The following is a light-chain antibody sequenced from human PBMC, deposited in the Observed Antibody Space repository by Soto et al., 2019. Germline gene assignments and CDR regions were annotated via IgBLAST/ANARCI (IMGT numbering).Light chain of an antibody. V-gene: IGKV3-15*01. J-gene: IGKJ2*01. Sequence: EIVMTQSPATLSVSPGERATLSCRASQSVGSNLAWYQHRPGQAPRLLILGASTRDNGVPARFSGSGSGTEFTLPLRRLQSEDSSVYYCPPYKDWYTFGQGTKLQIK. CDR2: GAS. CDR3: PPYKDWYT. CDR1: QSVGSN.